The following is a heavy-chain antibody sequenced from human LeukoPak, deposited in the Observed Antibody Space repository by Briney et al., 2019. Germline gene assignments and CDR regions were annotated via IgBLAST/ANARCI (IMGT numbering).Heavy chain of an antibody. D-gene: IGHD6-25*01. V-gene: IGHV4-59*12. CDR2: IYYSGTT. J-gene: IGHJ5*02. CDR3: ARDSTGGGWFDP. CDR1: GGSITSYY. Sequence: SETLSLTCTVSGGSITSYYWSWIRQPPGKGLEWIGFIYYSGTTNYNPSLKSRVTISVDMSKNQFSLKLSSVTAADTAVYYCARDSTGGGWFDPWGQGTLVTVSS.